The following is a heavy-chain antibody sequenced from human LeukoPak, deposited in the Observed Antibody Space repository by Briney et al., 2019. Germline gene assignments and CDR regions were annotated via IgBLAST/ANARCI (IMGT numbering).Heavy chain of an antibody. Sequence: KPSETLSLTCAVYGGSFSGYYWSWIRQPPGKGLEWIGEINHSGSTNYNPSLKSRVTISVDTSKNQFSLKLSSVTAADTAVYYCARVRITMVRGAPGPDYWGQGTLVTVSS. V-gene: IGHV4-34*01. CDR1: GGSFSGYY. CDR3: ARVRITMVRGAPGPDY. D-gene: IGHD3-10*01. CDR2: INHSGST. J-gene: IGHJ4*02.